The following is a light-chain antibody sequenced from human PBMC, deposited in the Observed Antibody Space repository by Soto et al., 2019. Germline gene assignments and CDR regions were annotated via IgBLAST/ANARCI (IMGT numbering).Light chain of an antibody. V-gene: IGKV3-15*01. Sequence: EIVMTQSPATLSVSPGERATLSCRPSQSVSRNLAWYQQKPGQAPRLXXYGASTRANGIPARFSGSGSGTELTLTISSLQSEDFAVYYCQQYNNWPTWTFGQGTKVDIK. J-gene: IGKJ1*01. CDR1: QSVSRN. CDR2: GAS. CDR3: QQYNNWPTWT.